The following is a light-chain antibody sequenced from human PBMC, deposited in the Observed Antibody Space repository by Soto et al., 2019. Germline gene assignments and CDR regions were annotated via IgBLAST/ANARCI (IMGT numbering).Light chain of an antibody. CDR3: QQYNTHWT. CDR2: GAS. Sequence: EKVMTQSPANLSVSPGERATLSFRASQSVSSNLAWYQQKPGQAPRLLIYGASTRATGIPARFSGSGSGTEFTLTISSLLPDDFATYYCQQYNTHWTFGQGTKVDIK. J-gene: IGKJ1*01. CDR1: QSVSSN. V-gene: IGKV3-15*01.